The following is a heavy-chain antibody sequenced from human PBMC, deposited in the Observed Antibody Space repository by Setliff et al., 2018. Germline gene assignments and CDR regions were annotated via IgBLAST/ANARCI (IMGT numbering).Heavy chain of an antibody. Sequence: PSETLSLTCSVPGGSVTTSRYYWSWIRQPAGKGLEWIGRIHSSGSTKFNPSLESRVTMSVDTSKNQFSLKLTSVTAADTAVYYCATELAYRSGYYVAETLDYWGQGALVTVSS. D-gene: IGHD3-22*01. CDR2: IHSSGST. CDR1: GGSVTTSRYY. J-gene: IGHJ4*02. CDR3: ATELAYRSGYYVAETLDY. V-gene: IGHV4-61*02.